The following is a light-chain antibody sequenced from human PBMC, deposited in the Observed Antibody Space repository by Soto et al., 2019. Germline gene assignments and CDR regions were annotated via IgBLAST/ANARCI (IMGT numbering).Light chain of an antibody. V-gene: IGKV3-15*01. Sequence: DRVMKKSPATLSVSKGERATLSCRASQSLSSNLAWYQQKPGQAPRLLSYGASTRATGIPARFSGSGSGTEFTLTISSLQSEDFAVSYCQHYNNWPPWTFGQGTKVDI. CDR1: QSLSSN. CDR2: GAS. J-gene: IGKJ1*01. CDR3: QHYNNWPPWT.